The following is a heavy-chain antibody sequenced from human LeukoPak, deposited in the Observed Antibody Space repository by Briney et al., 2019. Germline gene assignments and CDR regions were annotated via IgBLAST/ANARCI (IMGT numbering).Heavy chain of an antibody. Sequence: SETLSLTCAVSGGSISSGGYSWSWIRQPPGKGLEWIGYIYHSGSTYYNPSLKSRVTISVDRSKNQFSLKLSSVTAADTAVHYCARAPDIVVVPAAIGVGWFDPWGQGTLVTVSS. CDR3: ARAPDIVVVPAAIGVGWFDP. CDR2: IYHSGST. D-gene: IGHD2-2*02. J-gene: IGHJ5*02. V-gene: IGHV4-30-2*01. CDR1: GGSISSGGYS.